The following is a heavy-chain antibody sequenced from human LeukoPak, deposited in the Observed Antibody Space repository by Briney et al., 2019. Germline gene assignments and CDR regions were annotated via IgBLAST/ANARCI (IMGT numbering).Heavy chain of an antibody. CDR2: TYYRSKLSN. Sequence: SHTLSLICVLCGDTVSSNLATWNWSRQSPSRGLEWLGRTYYRSKLSNDYAVSVNSRLTINPDTSKIHFSLQLRFVTPEDTALYFCARALGVVFDYWGQGTLVSVSS. CDR1: GDTVSSNLAT. J-gene: IGHJ4*02. CDR3: ARALGVVFDY. V-gene: IGHV6-1*01. D-gene: IGHD2-8*01.